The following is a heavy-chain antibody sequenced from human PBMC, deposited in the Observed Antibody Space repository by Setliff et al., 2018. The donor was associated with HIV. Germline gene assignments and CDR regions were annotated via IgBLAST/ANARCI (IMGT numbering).Heavy chain of an antibody. CDR3: AREPKGGDDRALDY. D-gene: IGHD3-16*01. V-gene: IGHV4-4*07. CDR1: GGSISGYF. CDR2: TFTSGIT. Sequence: SETLSLTCTVSGGSISGYFWSWIRQPAGKGLEWIGRTFTSGITNYSPSLKSRVTMSVDTSKNQFSLNLTSVTAADMAVYYCAREPKGGDDRALDYWGQGTLVTVPQ. J-gene: IGHJ4*02.